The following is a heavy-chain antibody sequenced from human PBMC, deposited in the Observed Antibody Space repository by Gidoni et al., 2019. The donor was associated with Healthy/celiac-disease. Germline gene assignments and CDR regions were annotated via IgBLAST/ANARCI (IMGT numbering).Heavy chain of an antibody. CDR1: GFTFSNAW. CDR3: TTGPISSSWSAEYFQH. J-gene: IGHJ1*01. D-gene: IGHD6-13*01. V-gene: IGHV3-15*01. CDR2: IKSKTDGGTT. Sequence: EVQLVESGGGLVKPGGSLRLSCAASGFTFSNAWMGWVRQAPGKGLEWVGRIKSKTDGGTTDYAAPVKGRFTISRDDSKNTLYLQMNSLKTEDTAVYYCTTGPISSSWSAEYFQHWGQGTLVTVSS.